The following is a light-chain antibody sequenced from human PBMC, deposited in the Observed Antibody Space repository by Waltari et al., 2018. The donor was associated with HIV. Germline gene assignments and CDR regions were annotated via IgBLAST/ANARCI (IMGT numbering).Light chain of an antibody. V-gene: IGLV1-44*01. CDR3: ATWDDSLNAWV. CDR1: SSNIGSTT. J-gene: IGLJ3*02. CDR2: SYG. Sequence: QSVLNQSPSASGPPGQRVIISCSGSSSNIGSTTATCYQQFPGTAPKLLIYSYGQRPSGVPERFSGSKSATSASLAISGLRSEDEADYYCATWDDSLNAWVFGGGTKLTVL.